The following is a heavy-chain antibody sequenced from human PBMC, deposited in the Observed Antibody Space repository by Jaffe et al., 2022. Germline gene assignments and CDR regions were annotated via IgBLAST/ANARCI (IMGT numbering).Heavy chain of an antibody. CDR1: GGSISSGSYY. D-gene: IGHD3-22*01. J-gene: IGHJ4*02. Sequence: QVQLQESGPGLVKPSQTLSLTCTVSGGSISSGSYYWSWIRQPAGKGLEWIGRIYTSGSTNYNPSLKSRVTISVDTSKNQFSLKLSSVTAADTAVYYCARERDYYDSSGYYYAFDYWGQGTLVTVSS. CDR2: IYTSGST. CDR3: ARERDYYDSSGYYYAFDY. V-gene: IGHV4-61*02.